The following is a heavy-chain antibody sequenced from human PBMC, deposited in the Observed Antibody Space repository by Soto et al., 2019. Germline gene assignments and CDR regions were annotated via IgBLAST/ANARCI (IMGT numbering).Heavy chain of an antibody. Sequence: QVQLQESGPGLVKPSQTLSLTCIVSGGSISSNDFYWSWIRQHPGKGLEWIGYIYYSGNTYYNPSFTGRVTLLVDTSKNQFTLKVSSVTAADTAVYYGARLSGSWQSWFATWGQGTLVTVSS. CDR2: IYYSGNT. CDR3: ARLSGSWQSWFAT. CDR1: GGSISSNDFY. D-gene: IGHD6-13*01. J-gene: IGHJ5*02. V-gene: IGHV4-31*03.